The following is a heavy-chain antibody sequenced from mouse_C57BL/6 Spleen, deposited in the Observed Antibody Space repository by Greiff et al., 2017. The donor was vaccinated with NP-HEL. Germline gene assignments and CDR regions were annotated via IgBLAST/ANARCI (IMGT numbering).Heavy chain of an antibody. D-gene: IGHD1-1*01. Sequence: QVQLQQSGAELARPGASVKLSCKASGYTFTSYWMHWVKQRPGQGLEWIGEIDPSDSYTNYNQKFKGKSTLTVDKSSSTAYMQLSSLTSEDSAVYYCAREGTTVVARYFDVWGTGTTVTVSS. CDR3: AREGTTVVARYFDV. V-gene: IGHV1-69*01. J-gene: IGHJ1*03. CDR1: GYTFTSYW. CDR2: IDPSDSYT.